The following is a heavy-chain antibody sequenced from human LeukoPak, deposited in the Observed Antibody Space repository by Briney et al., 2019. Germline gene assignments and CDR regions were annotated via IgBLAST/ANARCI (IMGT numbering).Heavy chain of an antibody. D-gene: IGHD6-25*01. CDR1: GYTFTGYY. CDR3: ARESIGGYGFDY. CDR2: INPNSGGA. V-gene: IGHV1-2*02. J-gene: IGHJ4*02. Sequence: GASVKVSCKASGYTFTGYYMHWVRQAPGQGLEWMGWINPNSGGANYAQKFQGRVTMTRDTSISTAYMELSRLRSDDTAVYYCARESIGGYGFDYWGQGTPVTVAS.